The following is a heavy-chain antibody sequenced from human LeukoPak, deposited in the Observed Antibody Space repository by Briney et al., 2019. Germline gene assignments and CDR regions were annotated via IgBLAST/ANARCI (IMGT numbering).Heavy chain of an antibody. CDR3: AKNWQQLVLRLGYFDL. Sequence: GGSLRLSCAASGFTLSSYAMSWVRQAPGKGLEWVSGISGSGGSTYYADSVKGRFTISRDKNMLYLQMNSLRADDTAVYYCAKNWQQLVLRLGYFDLWGRGTLVTVSS. CDR1: GFTLSSYA. D-gene: IGHD6-13*01. CDR2: ISGSGGST. J-gene: IGHJ2*01. V-gene: IGHV3-23*01.